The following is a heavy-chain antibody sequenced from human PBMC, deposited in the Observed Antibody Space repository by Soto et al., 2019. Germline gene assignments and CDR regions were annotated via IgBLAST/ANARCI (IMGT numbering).Heavy chain of an antibody. CDR1: GFTFDDYA. CDR3: AKDQTPDIVVAVAATPDYYYGMDV. J-gene: IGHJ6*02. V-gene: IGHV3-9*01. D-gene: IGHD2-15*01. Sequence: LRLSCAASGFTFDDYAMHWVRQAPGKGLEWVSGISWNSGSIGYADSVKGRFTISRDNAKNSLYLQMNSLRAEDTALYYCAKDQTPDIVVAVAATPDYYYGMDVWGQGTTVTVSS. CDR2: ISWNSGSI.